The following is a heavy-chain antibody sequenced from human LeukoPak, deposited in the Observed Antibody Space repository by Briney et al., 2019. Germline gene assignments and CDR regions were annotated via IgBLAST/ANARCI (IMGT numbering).Heavy chain of an antibody. Sequence: SETLSLTCTVSGGSISSYYWSWIRQPAGKGLEWIGRIYTSGSTNYNPSLKSRVTMSVDTSKNQFSLKPSSVTAADTAVYYCATRSHYYDSSGYYYYYYMDVWGKGTTVTVSS. CDR1: GGSISSYY. J-gene: IGHJ6*03. CDR3: ATRSHYYDSSGYYYYYYMDV. V-gene: IGHV4-4*07. D-gene: IGHD3-22*01. CDR2: IYTSGST.